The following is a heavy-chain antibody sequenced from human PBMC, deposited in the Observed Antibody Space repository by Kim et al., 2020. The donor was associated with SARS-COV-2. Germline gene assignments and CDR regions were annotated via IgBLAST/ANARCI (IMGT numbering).Heavy chain of an antibody. CDR1: GGTFSSYA. D-gene: IGHD3-10*01. CDR3: ARPEGAMVRGVISGAFDI. Sequence: SVKVSCKASGGTFSSYAISWVRQAPGQGLEWMGGIIPIFGTANYAQKFQGRVTITADESTSTAYMELSSLRSEDTAVYYCARPEGAMVRGVISGAFDIWGQGTMVTVSS. J-gene: IGHJ3*02. V-gene: IGHV1-69*13. CDR2: IIPIFGTA.